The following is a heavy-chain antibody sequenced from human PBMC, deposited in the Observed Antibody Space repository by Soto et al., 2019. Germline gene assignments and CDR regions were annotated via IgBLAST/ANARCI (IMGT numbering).Heavy chain of an antibody. CDR3: VRGATYFDY. CDR1: GFTFSTDW. CDR2: IKQDGSEK. Sequence: ESGGGLVQPGGSLRLSCTAYGFTFSTDWMDWVRQTPEKGLEWVANIKQDGSEKYYVDSVKGRFTISRDNAKNSLYLQMNSLRAEDTAVYYCVRGATYFDYWGQGALVSVSS. V-gene: IGHV3-7*04. J-gene: IGHJ4*02.